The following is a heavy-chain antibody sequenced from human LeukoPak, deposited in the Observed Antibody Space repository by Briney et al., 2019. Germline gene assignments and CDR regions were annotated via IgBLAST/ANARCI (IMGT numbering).Heavy chain of an antibody. V-gene: IGHV3-64*01. CDR1: GFTFSSYA. CDR2: ISSNGGST. CDR3: ARFSGRN. D-gene: IGHD2-15*01. J-gene: IGHJ4*02. Sequence: GGSLRLSCAASGFTFSSYAMHWVRQAPGKGLEYVSAISSNGGSTFYANSVQGRFTISRDNAKNSLYLQMGSLRAEDTAVYYCARFSGRNWGQGTLVTVSS.